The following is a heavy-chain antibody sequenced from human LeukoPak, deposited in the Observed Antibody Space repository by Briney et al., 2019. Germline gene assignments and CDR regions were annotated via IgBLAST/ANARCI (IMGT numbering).Heavy chain of an antibody. CDR3: ASEKEGYFYFDY. Sequence: GASVKVSCKASGHTFTSYGISWVRQAPGQGLEWMGWISAYNGNTNYAQKLQGRVTMTTDTSTSTAYMELRSLRSDDTAVYYCASEKEGYFYFDYWGQGTLVTVSS. CDR2: ISAYNGNT. D-gene: IGHD3-9*01. V-gene: IGHV1-18*01. CDR1: GHTFTSYG. J-gene: IGHJ4*02.